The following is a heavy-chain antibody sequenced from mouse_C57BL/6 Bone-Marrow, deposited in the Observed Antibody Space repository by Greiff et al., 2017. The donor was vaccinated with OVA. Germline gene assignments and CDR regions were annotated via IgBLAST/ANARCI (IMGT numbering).Heavy chain of an antibody. Sequence: EVKLVESGGGLVKPGGSLKLSCAASGFTFSDYGMHWVRQAPEKGLEWVAYISSGSSTIYYADTVKGRFTIARDNAKNTLFLQMTRLRTEDTTMYYCAPIYYDYDYYAMDYWGQGTSVTVSS. D-gene: IGHD2-4*01. J-gene: IGHJ4*01. CDR2: ISSGSSTI. CDR3: APIYYDYDYYAMDY. CDR1: GFTFSDYG. V-gene: IGHV5-17*01.